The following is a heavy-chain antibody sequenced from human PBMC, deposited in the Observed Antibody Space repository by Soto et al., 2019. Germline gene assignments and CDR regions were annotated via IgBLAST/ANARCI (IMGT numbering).Heavy chain of an antibody. CDR2: IYYSGST. D-gene: IGHD3-10*01. V-gene: IGHV4-39*01. J-gene: IGHJ4*02. Sequence: QLQLQESGPGLVKPSETLSLTCTVSGGSISSSSYYWGWIRQPPGKGLEWIGSIYYSGSTYYNPSLKSRVTISVDTSKNQFSLKLSSVTAADTAVYYCATRGYYYGSGSYYYWGQGTLVTVSS. CDR1: GGSISSSSYY. CDR3: ATRGYYYGSGSYYY.